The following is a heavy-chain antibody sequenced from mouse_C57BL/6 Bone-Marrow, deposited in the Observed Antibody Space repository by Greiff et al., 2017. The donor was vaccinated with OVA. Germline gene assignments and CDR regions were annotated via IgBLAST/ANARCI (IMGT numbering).Heavy chain of an antibody. J-gene: IGHJ4*01. CDR2: ILPGSGST. CDR3: ASAYYSNYKGHYYAMDY. V-gene: IGHV1-9*01. Sequence: VQRVESGAELMKPGASVKLSCKATGYTFTGYWIEWVKQRPGHGLEWIGEILPGSGSTNYNEKFKGKATFTADTSSNTAYMQLSSLTTEDSAIYYCASAYYSNYKGHYYAMDYWGQGTSVTVSS. CDR1: GYTFTGYW. D-gene: IGHD2-5*01.